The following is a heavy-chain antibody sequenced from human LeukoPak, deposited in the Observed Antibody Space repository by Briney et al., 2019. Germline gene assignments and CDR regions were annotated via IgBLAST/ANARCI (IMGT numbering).Heavy chain of an antibody. CDR2: LIPIFGTA. V-gene: IGHV1-69*13. CDR1: VGTFSSYA. J-gene: IGHJ5*02. CDR3: ARVNHTELSTWFDP. D-gene: IGHD5-18*01. Sequence: GASVKVSRKSSVGTFSSYAISWVRQAPGQGLEWMGGLIPIFGTANYAQKFQGRVTITADESTTPAYMELSSLRSEDTAVYYCARVNHTELSTWFDPWGEGTLVTVSS.